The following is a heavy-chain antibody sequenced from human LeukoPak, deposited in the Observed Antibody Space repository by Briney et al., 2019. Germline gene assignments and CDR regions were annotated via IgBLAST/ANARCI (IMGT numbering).Heavy chain of an antibody. V-gene: IGHV3-9*01. CDR2: ISWNSGSI. CDR3: ARPYDFWSGYYYY. CDR1: GFTFDDYA. J-gene: IGHJ4*02. Sequence: PGRSLRLSCAASGFTFDDYAMPWVRQAPGKGLEWVSGISWNSGSIGYADSVKGRFTISRDNAKNSLYLQMNSLRAEDTALYYCARPYDFWSGYYYYWGQGTLVTVSS. D-gene: IGHD3-3*01.